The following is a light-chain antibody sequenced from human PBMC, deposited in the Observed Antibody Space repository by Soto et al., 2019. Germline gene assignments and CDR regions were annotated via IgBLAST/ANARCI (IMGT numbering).Light chain of an antibody. CDR1: QSVFSS. J-gene: IGKJ1*01. V-gene: IGKV3-15*01. CDR3: QQYHNWPA. CDR2: GAA. Sequence: EIVMTQSPATLSVSPGERATLSCRASQSVFSSLAWYQQKPGQAPRLLIYGAATRATGIPARFSGSGSGTEFTLTISSLQSEDFAVYYCQQYHNWPAFGQGTNVDIK.